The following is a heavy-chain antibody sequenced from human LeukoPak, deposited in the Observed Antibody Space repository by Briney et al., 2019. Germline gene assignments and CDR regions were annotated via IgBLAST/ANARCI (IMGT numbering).Heavy chain of an antibody. CDR2: INYSEST. Sequence: GSLRLSCATSGFAFNKAWMRWFRQPPGKGLEWIGEINYSESTNYKPSLKSRVTASVDTSKNQFSLKLNSATAADTAVYYCARHSCTSATCQMRYVFDIWGRGTMVTVSS. D-gene: IGHD2-2*01. CDR1: GFAFNKAW. V-gene: IGHV4-34*01. J-gene: IGHJ3*02. CDR3: ARHSCTSATCQMRYVFDI.